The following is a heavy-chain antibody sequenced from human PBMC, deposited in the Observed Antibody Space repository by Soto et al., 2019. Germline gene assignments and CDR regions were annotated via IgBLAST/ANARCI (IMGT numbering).Heavy chain of an antibody. V-gene: IGHV1-69*01. CDR1: GGTFSSYA. D-gene: IGHD2-2*01. CDR2: IIPIFGTA. J-gene: IGHJ6*02. CDR3: ARGEIVVVPAANYYYYYGMDV. Sequence: QVQLVQSGAEVKKPGSSVKVSCKASGGTFSSYAISWVRQAPGQGLEWMGGIIPIFGTANYAQKFQGRVTITADESMSTAYMELSSLRSEDTAVYYCARGEIVVVPAANYYYYYGMDVWGQGTTVTVSS.